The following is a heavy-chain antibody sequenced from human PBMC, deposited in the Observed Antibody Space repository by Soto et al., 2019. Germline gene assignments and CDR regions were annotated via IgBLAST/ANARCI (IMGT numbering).Heavy chain of an antibody. J-gene: IGHJ3*01. CDR1: GIIFSSYG. V-gene: IGHV3-30*03. CDR2: ISYDGSNK. CDR3: ARGPAAFDV. Sequence: PGGSLRHSGAASGIIFSSYGMHWVRQAPGKGLEWVAVISYDGSNKYYADSVKDRFTISRDNAKNSLQLQMNSLTAEDTAVYYCARGPAAFDVWGQGTMVTVSS.